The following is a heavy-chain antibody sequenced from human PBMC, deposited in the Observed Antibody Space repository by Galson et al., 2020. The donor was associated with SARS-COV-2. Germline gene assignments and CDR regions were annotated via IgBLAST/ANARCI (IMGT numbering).Heavy chain of an antibody. V-gene: IGHV1-18*01. Sequence: ASVKVSCKSSGYAFTSYGITWVRQAPGQGLEWMAWISPFNGNTNYAQNFRGRVTMTTDTSTSTAYMELRSLRSDDTAVYYCARNYSSGSLFRGAFDIWGQGTMVTVSS. CDR1: GYAFTSYG. J-gene: IGHJ3*02. D-gene: IGHD3-10*01. CDR2: ISPFNGNT. CDR3: ARNYSSGSLFRGAFDI.